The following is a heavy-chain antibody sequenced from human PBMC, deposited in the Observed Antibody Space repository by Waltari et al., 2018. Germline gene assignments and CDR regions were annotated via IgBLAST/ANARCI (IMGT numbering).Heavy chain of an antibody. Sequence: QVQLVQSGAEVKKPGASVKVSCTASGYTFTGYYMHWVRQAARYGLECRGCSNPHRGGTNYAQKLQGRDTLTRDTSISTAYMELSRLRSDDTAVYYCARVSGSSSSSPFDYWGQGTLVTVSS. CDR2: SNPHRGGT. V-gene: IGHV1-2*02. J-gene: IGHJ4*02. D-gene: IGHD6-6*01. CDR3: ARVSGSSSSSPFDY. CDR1: GYTFTGYY.